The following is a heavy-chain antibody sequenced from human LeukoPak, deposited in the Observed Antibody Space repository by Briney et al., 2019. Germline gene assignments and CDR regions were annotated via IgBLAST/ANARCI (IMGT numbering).Heavy chain of an antibody. CDR1: GGTFSSYA. Sequence: GASVRVSCKASGGTFSSYAISWVRQAPGQGLDWMGGIIPIFGTTNYAQKFQGRVTITADKSTSTAYMELSSLRSEDTAVYYCARETRENYYYYMDVWGKGTTVTVSS. J-gene: IGHJ6*03. CDR2: IIPIFGTT. CDR3: ARETRENYYYYMDV. D-gene: IGHD2-2*01. V-gene: IGHV1-69*06.